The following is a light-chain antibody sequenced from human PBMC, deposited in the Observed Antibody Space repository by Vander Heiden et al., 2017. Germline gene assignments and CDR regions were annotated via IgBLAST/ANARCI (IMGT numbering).Light chain of an antibody. V-gene: IGKV4-1*01. Sequence: DIVMTQSPDSLAVSLGEPATINCKSSQSVLYSSNNKYYLAWYQQTPGQPPKLLIYWASTRESGVPDRVSGSGSGTDFTLNISSLQAEDVAVYFCQQYYSTPGLAVYTFGQGTKLEIK. CDR1: QSVLYSSNNKYY. J-gene: IGKJ2*01. CDR2: WAS. CDR3: QQYYSTPGLAVYT.